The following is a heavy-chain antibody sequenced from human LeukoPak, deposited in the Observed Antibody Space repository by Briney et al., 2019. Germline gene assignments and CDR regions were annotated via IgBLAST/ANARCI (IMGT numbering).Heavy chain of an antibody. V-gene: IGHV3-74*01. CDR3: ARVFDDYYDSSGPRDAFDI. CDR1: GFTFSSYW. CDR2: INSDGSST. D-gene: IGHD3-22*01. J-gene: IGHJ3*02. Sequence: GGSLRLSCAASGFTFSSYWMHWVRQAPGKGLVWVSRINSDGSSTSYADSVKGRFTISRDNAKNSLYLQMNSLRAEDTAVYYCARVFDDYYDSSGPRDAFDIWGQGTMVTVSS.